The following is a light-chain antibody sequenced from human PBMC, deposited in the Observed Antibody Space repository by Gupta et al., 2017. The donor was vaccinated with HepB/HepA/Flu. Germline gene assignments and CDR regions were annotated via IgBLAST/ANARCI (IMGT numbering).Light chain of an antibody. CDR3: SSYTSTSTYV. CDR1: SSDVGGYNR. CDR2: EVN. J-gene: IGLJ1*01. V-gene: IGLV2-18*02. Sequence: SALTQPPSVSGSPGPSVTISCSGTSSDVGGYNRVSWYRQPPGTAPILIIYEVNNRPSGVPDRFSGSRSGDTASLTISGLQDEDEADYYCSSYTSTSTYVFGTGTKVTVL.